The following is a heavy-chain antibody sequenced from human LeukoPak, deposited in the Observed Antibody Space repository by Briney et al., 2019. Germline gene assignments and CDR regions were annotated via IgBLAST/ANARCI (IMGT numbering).Heavy chain of an antibody. CDR3: TRAVAGHPD. Sequence: SETLSLTCAVSGVPFSNYYWSSVRQSPSQGVEWIGEINHGGYTNYNPSLQSRVTMSIDTSKNQFSLKLTSVTAADTGVYYCTRAVAGHPDWGQGTLVTVSS. CDR2: INHGGYT. J-gene: IGHJ4*02. CDR1: GVPFSNYY. D-gene: IGHD6-19*01. V-gene: IGHV4-34*01.